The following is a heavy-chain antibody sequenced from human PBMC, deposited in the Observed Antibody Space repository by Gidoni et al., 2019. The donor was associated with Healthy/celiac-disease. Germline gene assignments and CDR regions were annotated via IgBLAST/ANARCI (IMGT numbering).Heavy chain of an antibody. J-gene: IGHJ4*02. D-gene: IGHD1-26*01. Sequence: EVQLVESGRGVVRPGGSLRLSCAAYGFPFDDYGMSWVRQAPGKGLEWVSGINRNGGSTGYADSVKGRFTISRDNAKNSLYLQMNSLRAEDTALYYCARGWPRRCSGSRNDYWGQGTLVTVSS. CDR1: GFPFDDYG. CDR3: ARGWPRRCSGSRNDY. CDR2: INRNGGST. V-gene: IGHV3-20*04.